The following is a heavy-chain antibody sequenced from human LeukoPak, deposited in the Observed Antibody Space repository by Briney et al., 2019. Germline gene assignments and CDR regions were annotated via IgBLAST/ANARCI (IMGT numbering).Heavy chain of an antibody. CDR3: ATRSGDFWSGFEN. Sequence: ASVKVSCKVSGYSLSDLNIQWVRQAPGKGLECMGGFDPEQATTIYAQKFQGRLTMTEEISTDTVYMELSSLTSEDTAVYYCATRSGDFWSGFENWGQGTLATVSS. D-gene: IGHD3-3*01. V-gene: IGHV1-24*01. CDR2: FDPEQATT. J-gene: IGHJ4*02. CDR1: GYSLSDLN.